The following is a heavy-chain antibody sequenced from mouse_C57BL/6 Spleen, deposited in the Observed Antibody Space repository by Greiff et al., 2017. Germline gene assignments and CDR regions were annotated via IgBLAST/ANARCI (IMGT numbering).Heavy chain of an antibody. Sequence: QVQLQQPGAELVRPGTSVKLSCKASGYTFTSYWMHWVKQRPGQGLEWIGVIDPSDSYTNYNQTFKGKATLTVDTSSSTAYMQLSSLTSEDSAVYYCARKGFITTVVATDAMDYWGQGTSVTVSS. V-gene: IGHV1-59*01. D-gene: IGHD1-1*01. CDR1: GYTFTSYW. CDR2: IDPSDSYT. CDR3: ARKGFITTVVATDAMDY. J-gene: IGHJ4*01.